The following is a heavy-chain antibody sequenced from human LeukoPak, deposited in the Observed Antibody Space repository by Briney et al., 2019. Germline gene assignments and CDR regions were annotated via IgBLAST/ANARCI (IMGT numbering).Heavy chain of an antibody. J-gene: IGHJ5*02. Sequence: GGSLRLSCAASGFTFSSYAMSWVRQAPGKGLEWVSAISGSGGSTYYADSVKGRFTISRDNSKNTLYLQMNSLRAEDTAVYYCAKYGTSSIAARSWFDPWGQGTLVTVSS. CDR3: AKYGTSSIAARSWFDP. D-gene: IGHD6-6*01. V-gene: IGHV3-23*01. CDR1: GFTFSSYA. CDR2: ISGSGGST.